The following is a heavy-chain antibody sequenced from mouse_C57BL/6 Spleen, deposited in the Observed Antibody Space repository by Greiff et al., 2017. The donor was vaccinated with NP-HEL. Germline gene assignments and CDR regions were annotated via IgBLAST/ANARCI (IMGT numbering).Heavy chain of an antibody. D-gene: IGHD1-1*01. CDR3: ARQGSSDRYFDY. CDR1: GFTFSSYT. CDR2: ISGGGGNT. V-gene: IGHV5-9*01. Sequence: DVKLVESGGGLVKPGGSLKLSCAASGFTFSSYTMSWVRQTPEKRLEWVATISGGGGNTYYPDSVKGRFTISRDNAKNTLYLQMSSLRSEDTALYYCARQGSSDRYFDYGGQGTTLTVSS. J-gene: IGHJ2*01.